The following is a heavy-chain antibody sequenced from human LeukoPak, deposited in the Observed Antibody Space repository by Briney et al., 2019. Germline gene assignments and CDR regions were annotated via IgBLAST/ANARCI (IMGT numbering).Heavy chain of an antibody. Sequence: PSETLSLTCTVSGGSISSYYWSWIRQPPGKGLEWIGYIYYSGSTNYNPSLKSRVTISVDTSKNQFSLKLSSVTAADTAVYYCARVRTDIFDYWGQGTLVTVSS. CDR1: GGSISSYY. CDR2: IYYSGST. V-gene: IGHV4-59*01. D-gene: IGHD2-15*01. CDR3: ARVRTDIFDY. J-gene: IGHJ4*02.